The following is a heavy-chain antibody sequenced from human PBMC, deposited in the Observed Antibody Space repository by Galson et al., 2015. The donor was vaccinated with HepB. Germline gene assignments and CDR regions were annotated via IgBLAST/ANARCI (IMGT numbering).Heavy chain of an antibody. Sequence: SETLSLTCAVHGGSFSGYYWSWIRQPPGKGLEWIGEINHNGNTRYHPSLESRVTVSLDTSRNQFSLKLTSVTAADTAVYYCAATERWFYYFDYWGQGSLVTVSS. CDR3: AATERWFYYFDY. D-gene: IGHD3-9*01. CDR1: GGSFSGYY. V-gene: IGHV4-34*01. J-gene: IGHJ4*02. CDR2: INHNGNT.